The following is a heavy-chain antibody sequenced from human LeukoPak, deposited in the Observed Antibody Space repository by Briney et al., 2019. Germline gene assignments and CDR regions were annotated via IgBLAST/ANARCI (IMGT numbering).Heavy chain of an antibody. D-gene: IGHD3-10*01. J-gene: IGHJ6*03. CDR3: AKERRGYYMDV. V-gene: IGHV3-43D*03. Sequence: RGSLRLSCAASGFNFGHYAMQWVRQAPGKGLEWVSLISWDASGTYYADSVKGRFTISRDNSKNSLSLQMNSLRPEDTALYYCAKERRGYYMDVWGKGTTVAVSS. CDR2: ISWDASGT. CDR1: GFNFGHYA.